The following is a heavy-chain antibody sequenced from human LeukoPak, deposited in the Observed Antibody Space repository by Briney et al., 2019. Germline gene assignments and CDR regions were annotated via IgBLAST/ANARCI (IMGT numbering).Heavy chain of an antibody. CDR3: AKSYGDYTTGMDV. Sequence: PGGSLRLSCAASGFTFSSYAMSWVRQAPGKGLEWVSAISGSGGSTYYADSVKGRFTISRDNSKNTLYLQMNSLRVEDTAVYYCAKSYGDYTTGMDVWGQGTTVTVSS. J-gene: IGHJ6*02. CDR1: GFTFSSYA. V-gene: IGHV3-23*01. CDR2: ISGSGGST. D-gene: IGHD4-17*01.